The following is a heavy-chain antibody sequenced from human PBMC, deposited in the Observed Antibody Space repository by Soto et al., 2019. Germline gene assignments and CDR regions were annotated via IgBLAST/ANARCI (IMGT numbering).Heavy chain of an antibody. V-gene: IGHV3-73*01. CDR3: TSRTIYDSSGYYQEFDY. CDR1: GFTFSGSA. CDR2: IRSKANSYAT. D-gene: IGHD3-22*01. J-gene: IGHJ4*02. Sequence: GGSLRLSCAASGFTFSGSAMHWVRQASGKGLDWVGRIRSKANSYATAYAASVKGRFTISRDDSKNTAYLQMNSLKTEDTAVYYCTSRTIYDSSGYYQEFDYWGQGTLVTVSS.